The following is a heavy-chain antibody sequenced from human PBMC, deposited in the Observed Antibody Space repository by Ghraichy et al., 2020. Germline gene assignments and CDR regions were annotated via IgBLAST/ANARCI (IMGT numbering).Heavy chain of an antibody. CDR2: ISASSYTI. J-gene: IGHJ1*01. D-gene: IGHD6-19*01. V-gene: IGHV3-48*02. CDR1: AFDFSRYS. CDR3: ARDKLQWLVKDS. Sequence: GGSLRLSCVASAFDFSRYSMNWVRQAPGKGLEWVSYISASSYTIYYADSVKGRFTISRDNAKHSLFLQMNGLRDEDTAIYYCARDKLQWLVKDSWGQGTLVTVSS.